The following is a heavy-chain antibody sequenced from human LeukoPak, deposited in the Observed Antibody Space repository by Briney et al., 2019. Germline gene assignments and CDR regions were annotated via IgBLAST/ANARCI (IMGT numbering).Heavy chain of an antibody. CDR2: INWNAGST. D-gene: IGHD2-21*01. V-gene: IGHV3-20*04. Sequence: GGSLRLSCAASGFMFDDYDMSWVRQAPGKGLEWVSGINWNAGSTAYADSVKGRFTISRDNAKNSLHLQMNSLRAEDTALYYCARAFKYSMSGYYFDYWGQGTLVTVSS. CDR1: GFMFDDYD. CDR3: ARAFKYSMSGYYFDY. J-gene: IGHJ4*02.